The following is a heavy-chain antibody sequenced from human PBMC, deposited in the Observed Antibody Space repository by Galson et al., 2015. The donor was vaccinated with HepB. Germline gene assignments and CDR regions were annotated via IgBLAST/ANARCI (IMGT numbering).Heavy chain of an antibody. J-gene: IGHJ2*01. CDR1: GYTFTGYY. D-gene: IGHD4-17*01. Sequence: SVKVSCKASGYTFTGYYMHWVRQAPGQGLEWMGWINPNSGGTNYAKKFQGWVTMTRDTSNSTAYMELSRLRSDDTAVYYCARGADYGDYVGWYFDLWGRGTLVTVSS. V-gene: IGHV1-2*04. CDR3: ARGADYGDYVGWYFDL. CDR2: INPNSGGT.